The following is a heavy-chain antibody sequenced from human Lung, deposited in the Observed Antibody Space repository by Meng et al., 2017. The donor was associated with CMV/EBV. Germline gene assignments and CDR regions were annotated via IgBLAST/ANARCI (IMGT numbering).Heavy chain of an antibody. D-gene: IGHD1-26*01. CDR2: ISGGGGTT. Sequence: GGSXRLXXAASGFTFSSYAMTWVRQAPGKGLEWVSVISGGGGTTDFADSVKGRFTISRDNSKNTLYLQMYSLRAEDTAVYYCAKEPTYQRYSGSYLDYWGQGXLVTVSS. J-gene: IGHJ4*02. V-gene: IGHV3-23*01. CDR1: GFTFSSYA. CDR3: AKEPTYQRYSGSYLDY.